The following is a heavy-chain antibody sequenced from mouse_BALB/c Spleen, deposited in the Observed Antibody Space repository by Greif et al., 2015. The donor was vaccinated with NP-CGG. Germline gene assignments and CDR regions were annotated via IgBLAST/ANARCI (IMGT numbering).Heavy chain of an antibody. CDR3: ARVGYSYYAMDY. CDR1: GYAFTNYL. CDR2: INPGSGGT. J-gene: IGHJ4*01. V-gene: IGHV1-54*01. Sequence: QVQLQQSGAELVRPGTSVKVSCKASGYAFTNYLIEWVKQRPGQGLEWIGVINPGSGGTNYNEKFKGKATLTADKSSSTVFMQLSSLTSEDSAVYFCARVGYSYYAMDYWGQGTSVTVSS. D-gene: IGHD2-3*01.